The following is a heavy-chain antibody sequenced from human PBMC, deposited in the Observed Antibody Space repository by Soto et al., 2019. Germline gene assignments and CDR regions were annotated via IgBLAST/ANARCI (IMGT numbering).Heavy chain of an antibody. V-gene: IGHV3-21*01. CDR2: ISSSSSYI. CDR3: ASGAAAGTHNWFDP. J-gene: IGHJ5*02. Sequence: EVQLVESGGGLVKPGGSLRLSCAASGFTFSSYSMNWVRQAPGKGLEWVSSISSSSSYIYYADSVKGRFTISRDNAKNAHDLRMNSLRAEDTAVYYCASGAAAGTHNWFDPWGQGTLVTVSS. CDR1: GFTFSSYS. D-gene: IGHD6-13*01.